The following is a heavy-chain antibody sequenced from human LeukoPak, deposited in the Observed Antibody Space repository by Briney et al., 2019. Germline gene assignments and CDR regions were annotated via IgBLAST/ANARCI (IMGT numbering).Heavy chain of an antibody. J-gene: IGHJ4*01. CDR2: INHSGST. CDR1: GVSFSGYY. Sequence: SETLSLTCAVYGVSFSGYYWSWIRQPPRKGLEWIGEINHSGSTNYNPSLKSRVTISVDTSKNQFSLKLSSVTAADTAVYYCARVGYSSGYPNWGHGTMVTVSS. V-gene: IGHV4-34*01. D-gene: IGHD6-19*01. CDR3: ARVGYSSGYPN.